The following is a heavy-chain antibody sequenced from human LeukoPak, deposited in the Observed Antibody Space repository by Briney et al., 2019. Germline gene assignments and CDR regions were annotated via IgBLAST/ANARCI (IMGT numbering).Heavy chain of an antibody. Sequence: SETLSLTCTVSGGSISSSSYYWGWIRQPPGKGLEWIGSIYYSGSTYYNPSLKSRVTISVDTSKNQFSLKLSSVTAADTAVYYCARIKGYSGYDYEGIFDYWGQGTLVTVSS. D-gene: IGHD5-12*01. J-gene: IGHJ4*02. CDR2: IYYSGST. V-gene: IGHV4-39*01. CDR3: ARIKGYSGYDYEGIFDY. CDR1: GGSISSSSYY.